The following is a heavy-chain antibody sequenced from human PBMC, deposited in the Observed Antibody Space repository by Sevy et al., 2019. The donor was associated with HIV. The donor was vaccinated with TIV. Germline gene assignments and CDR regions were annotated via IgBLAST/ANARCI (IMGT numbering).Heavy chain of an antibody. CDR3: AREGCTRPHDY. Sequence: GGSLRLSCAVSGFNFNIYSMSWVRQAPGKGLEWVSTLSFGCGKINYAHSVKGRFIISRDDSKNTLYLQMNSLRAEDTAVHFCAREGCTRPHDYWGQGTLVTVSS. CDR2: LSFGCGKI. V-gene: IGHV3-23*01. J-gene: IGHJ4*02. CDR1: GFNFNIYS. D-gene: IGHD2-8*01.